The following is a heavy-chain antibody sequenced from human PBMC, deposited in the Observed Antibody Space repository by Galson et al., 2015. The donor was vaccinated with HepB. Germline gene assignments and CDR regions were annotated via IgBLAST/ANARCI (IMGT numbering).Heavy chain of an antibody. CDR3: AREERDSSSSIFAYFDY. D-gene: IGHD6-6*01. J-gene: IGHJ4*02. V-gene: IGHV1-18*01. CDR2: ISAYNGNT. CDR1: GYTFTSYG. Sequence: SVKVSCKASGYTFTSYGISWVRQAPGQGLEWMGWISAYNGNTNYAQKFQGRVTITADESTSTAYMELSSLRSEDTAVYYCAREERDSSSSIFAYFDYWGQGTLVTVSS.